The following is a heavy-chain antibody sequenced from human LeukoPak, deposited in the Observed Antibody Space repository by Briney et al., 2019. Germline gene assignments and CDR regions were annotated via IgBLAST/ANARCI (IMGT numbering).Heavy chain of an antibody. J-gene: IGHJ5*02. D-gene: IGHD3-10*01. Sequence: PSETLSLTCTVSGGSISSSSYYWGWIRQPPGKGLEWIGSIYYSGSTYYNPSLKSRVTISVDTSKNQFSLKLSSVTAADTAVYYCARGPTTMVRGVIGFDPWGQGTLVTVSS. CDR1: GGSISSSSYY. V-gene: IGHV4-39*01. CDR2: IYYSGST. CDR3: ARGPTTMVRGVIGFDP.